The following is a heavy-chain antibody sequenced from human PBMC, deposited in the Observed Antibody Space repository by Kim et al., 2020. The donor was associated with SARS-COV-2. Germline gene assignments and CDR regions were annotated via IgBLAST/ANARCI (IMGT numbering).Heavy chain of an antibody. J-gene: IGHJ6*02. CDR3: ARDTSSYYDILTGLGQSRPYYYYGMDV. CDR2: IYTSGST. V-gene: IGHV4-4*07. Sequence: SETLSLTCTVSGGSISSYYWSWIRQPAGKGLEWIGRIYTSGSTNYNPSLKSRVTMSVDTSKNQFSLKLSSVTAADTAVYYCARDTSSYYDILTGLGQSRPYYYYGMDVWGQGTTVTVSS. CDR1: GGSISSYY. D-gene: IGHD3-9*01.